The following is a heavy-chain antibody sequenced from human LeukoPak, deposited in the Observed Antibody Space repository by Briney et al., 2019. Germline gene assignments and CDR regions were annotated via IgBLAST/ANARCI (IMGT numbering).Heavy chain of an antibody. CDR3: AKGNTWFDP. Sequence: PGGSLRLSCAASGFTFSSSAMSWVRQAPGKGLEWLSTISGSGGNTYYADSVKGRFTISRDNSKNTVFLQMHSLTADDTALYYCAKGNTWFDPWGQGTLVIVSS. CDR2: ISGSGGNT. CDR1: GFTFSSSA. D-gene: IGHD2/OR15-2a*01. J-gene: IGHJ5*02. V-gene: IGHV3-23*01.